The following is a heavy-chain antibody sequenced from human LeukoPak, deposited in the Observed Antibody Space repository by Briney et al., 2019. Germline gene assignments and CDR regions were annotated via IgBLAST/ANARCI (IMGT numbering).Heavy chain of an antibody. Sequence: GGSLRLSCAASGFTFSSYWMHWVRQAPGKGLVWVSRINSDGTTTDYADSVKGRFTIARDNAKNTLYLQMNSLRAEDTAVYYCARARYCSSISCYPVPLIYWGQGTLITVSS. J-gene: IGHJ4*02. D-gene: IGHD2-2*01. CDR2: INSDGTTT. V-gene: IGHV3-74*01. CDR1: GFTFSSYW. CDR3: ARARYCSSISCYPVPLIY.